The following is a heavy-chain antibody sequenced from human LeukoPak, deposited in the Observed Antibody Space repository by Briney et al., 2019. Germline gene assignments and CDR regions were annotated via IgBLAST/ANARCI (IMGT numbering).Heavy chain of an antibody. Sequence: GGSVRLSCAASGFTFSSYEMNWVRQAPGKGLEWVSYISSSGSTIYYADSVKGRFTISRDNAKNSLYLQMNSLRAEDTAVYYCAELGITMIGGVWGKGTTVTIP. V-gene: IGHV3-48*03. CDR1: GFTFSSYE. CDR3: AELGITMIGGV. D-gene: IGHD3-10*02. J-gene: IGHJ6*03. CDR2: ISSSGSTI.